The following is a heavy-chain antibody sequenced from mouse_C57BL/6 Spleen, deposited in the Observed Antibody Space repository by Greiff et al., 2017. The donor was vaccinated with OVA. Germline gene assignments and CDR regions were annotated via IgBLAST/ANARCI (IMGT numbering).Heavy chain of an antibody. D-gene: IGHD3-2*02. CDR2: IDPSDSYT. J-gene: IGHJ4*01. CDR1: GYTFTSYW. CDR3: ARGGTAQATGAMDY. Sequence: QVQLKQPGAELVMPGASVKLSCKASGYTFTSYWMHWVKQRPGQGLEWIGEIDPSDSYTNYNQKFKGKSTLTVDKSSSTAYMQLSSLTSEDSAVYYCARGGTAQATGAMDYWGQGTSVTVSS. V-gene: IGHV1-69*01.